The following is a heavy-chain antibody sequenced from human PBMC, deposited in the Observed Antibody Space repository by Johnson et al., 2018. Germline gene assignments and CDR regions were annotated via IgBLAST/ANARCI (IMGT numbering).Heavy chain of an antibody. Sequence: QVQLQESGPGLVKPSETLSLTCTVSGGSISSYYWSWIRQPPGKGLEWIGYIYYSGSTNYNPSLKSRVTISVDQSKNQFSLKLSSGTAADPAGYYCARGSGSYPYYYYYMDVWGKGTTVTVSS. CDR2: IYYSGST. D-gene: IGHD1-26*01. CDR3: ARGSGSYPYYYYYMDV. J-gene: IGHJ6*03. V-gene: IGHV4-59*01. CDR1: GGSISSYY.